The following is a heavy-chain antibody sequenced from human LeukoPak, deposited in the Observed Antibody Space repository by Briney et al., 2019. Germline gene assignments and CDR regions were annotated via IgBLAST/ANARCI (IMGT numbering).Heavy chain of an antibody. CDR3: ATIPPTITMIVVDPGAFDI. V-gene: IGHV1-24*01. CDR1: GYTLTELS. J-gene: IGHJ3*02. CDR2: FDPEDGET. Sequence: AXXKVSCKVSGYTLTELSMHWVRQAPGKGLEWMGGFDPEDGETIYAQKFQGRVTMTEDTSTDTAYMELSSLRSEDTAVYYCATIPPTITMIVVDPGAFDIWGQGTMVTVSS. D-gene: IGHD3-22*01.